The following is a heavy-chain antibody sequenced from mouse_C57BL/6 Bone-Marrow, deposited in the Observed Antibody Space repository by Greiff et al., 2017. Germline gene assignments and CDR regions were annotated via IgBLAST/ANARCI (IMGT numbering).Heavy chain of an antibody. D-gene: IGHD1-1*02. CDR1: GYTFTSYW. V-gene: IGHV1-69*01. Sequence: VQLQQPGAELVMPGASVKLSCKASGYTFTSYWMHWVKQRPGQGLEWIGEIDPSDSYTNYNQKFKGKSTLTVDKSSSTAYMQLSSLTSEDSAVYYCARFGIPFAYWGQGTLVTVSA. CDR2: IDPSDSYT. J-gene: IGHJ3*01. CDR3: ARFGIPFAY.